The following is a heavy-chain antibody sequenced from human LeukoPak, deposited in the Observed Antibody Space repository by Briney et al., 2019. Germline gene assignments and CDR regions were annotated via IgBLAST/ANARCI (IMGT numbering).Heavy chain of an antibody. Sequence: SETLSLTCTVSGGSISRYFWKWIRQPAGKGLKWIGRIYTSGSTNYNPTLTRRATMSVETSKNQFSLKMRSVTAADTAVYDCARGIRAGDYYFDFWGQGTVVTVSS. D-gene: IGHD3-10*01. CDR1: GGSISRYF. CDR2: IYTSGST. V-gene: IGHV4-4*07. CDR3: ARGIRAGDYYFDF. J-gene: IGHJ4*02.